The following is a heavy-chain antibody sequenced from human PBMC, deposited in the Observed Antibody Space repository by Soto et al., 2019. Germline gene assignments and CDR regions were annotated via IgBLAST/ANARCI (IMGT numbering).Heavy chain of an antibody. CDR1: GYTFTSYD. CDR3: ARYYGSGTYYYYYMDV. Sequence: ASVKVSCKASGYTFTSYDINWVRQATGQGLEWMGWMNPNSGNTGYAQKFQGRVTMTRNTSISTAYMELSSLRSEDTAVYYCARYYGSGTYYYYYMDVWGKGTTVTVSS. D-gene: IGHD3-10*01. CDR2: MNPNSGNT. V-gene: IGHV1-8*01. J-gene: IGHJ6*03.